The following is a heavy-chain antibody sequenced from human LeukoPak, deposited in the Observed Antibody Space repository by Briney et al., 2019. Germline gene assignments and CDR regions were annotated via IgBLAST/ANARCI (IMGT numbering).Heavy chain of an antibody. CDR3: ARANFSPTFGGVIGYYYYYMDV. D-gene: IGHD3-16*02. CDR2: IYHSGST. J-gene: IGHJ6*03. Sequence: SETLSLTCTVSGYSISSGYYWGWIRPPPGKGLEWIGSIYHSGSTNYNPSLKSRVTISVDTSKNQFSLKLSSVTAADTAVYYCARANFSPTFGGVIGYYYYYMDVWGKGTTVTISS. V-gene: IGHV4-38-2*02. CDR1: GYSISSGYY.